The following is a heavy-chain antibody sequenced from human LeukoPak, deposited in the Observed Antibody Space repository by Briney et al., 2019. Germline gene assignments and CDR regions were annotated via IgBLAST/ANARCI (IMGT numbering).Heavy chain of an antibody. V-gene: IGHV4-34*01. J-gene: IGHJ4*02. Sequence: SETLSLTCAVYGGSFSGYYWSWIRQPPGKGLEWIGEINHSGSTNYNPSLKSRVTISVDTSKNQFSLKLSSVTAADTAVYYCARGRRYDFWSGSNYFDYWGQGTLVTLSS. D-gene: IGHD3-3*01. CDR1: GGSFSGYY. CDR3: ARGRRYDFWSGSNYFDY. CDR2: INHSGST.